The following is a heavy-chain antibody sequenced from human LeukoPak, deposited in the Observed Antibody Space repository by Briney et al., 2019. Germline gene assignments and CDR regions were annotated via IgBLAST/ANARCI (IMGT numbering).Heavy chain of an antibody. CDR2: IFKKSDGGTT. J-gene: IGHJ4*02. V-gene: IGHV3-15*01. D-gene: IGHD1-26*01. Sequence: GGSLRLSCAASGFTFNNAWMSWVRQAPGRGLEWIGRIFKKSDGGTTGYAAPVKGRFSISRDDSKNTLYLQMNSLETDDTAVYYCTTYIVVTTIPGEYWGQGTLVTVSS. CDR3: TTYIVVTTIPGEY. CDR1: GFTFNNAW.